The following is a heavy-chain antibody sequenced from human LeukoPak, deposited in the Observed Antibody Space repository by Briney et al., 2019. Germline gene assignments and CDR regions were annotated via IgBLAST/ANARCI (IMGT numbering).Heavy chain of an antibody. CDR3: ARYSRSGDFVFNS. CDR1: TSHYF. J-gene: IGHJ4*02. V-gene: IGHV4-59*08. D-gene: IGHD4-17*01. CDR2: IHYSGTA. Sequence: SETLSLTCTVSTSHYFWGWIRQPPGKRLEFIGYIHYSGTAKYNSSLESRVTFSVDTSKNQFSLKVTSVTAADTAVYYCARYSRSGDFVFNSWGQGTLVTVSS.